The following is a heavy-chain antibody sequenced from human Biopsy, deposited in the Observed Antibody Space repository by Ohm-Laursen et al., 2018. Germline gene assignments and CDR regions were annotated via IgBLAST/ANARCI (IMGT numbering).Heavy chain of an antibody. V-gene: IGHV4-59*08. Sequence: GTLSLTCTVSGGSISGSSWSWIRQAPGKGLEWIGYISYSRDTNYNPSLKSRITISVDTSKNQFSLKMTSVTAADTAVYYCAKHGSGWTGDDAFHIWGQGTMVTVSS. CDR1: GGSISGSS. CDR3: AKHGSGWTGDDAFHI. J-gene: IGHJ3*02. CDR2: ISYSRDT. D-gene: IGHD6-19*01.